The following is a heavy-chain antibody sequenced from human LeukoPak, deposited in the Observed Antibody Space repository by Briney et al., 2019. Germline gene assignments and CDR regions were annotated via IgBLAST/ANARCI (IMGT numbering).Heavy chain of an antibody. J-gene: IGHJ6*03. V-gene: IGHV4-61*02. Sequence: PSQTLSLTCTVSGGSISSGNYFWRWIRQPAGKGLEWIGRISTSGSTNYSPSLKSRVTISVDTSKNQFSLRLSSVTAADTAVYYCARDYGDYVDYYYYMDVWGKGTTVTVSS. D-gene: IGHD4-17*01. CDR3: ARDYGDYVDYYYYMDV. CDR2: ISTSGST. CDR1: GGSISSGNYF.